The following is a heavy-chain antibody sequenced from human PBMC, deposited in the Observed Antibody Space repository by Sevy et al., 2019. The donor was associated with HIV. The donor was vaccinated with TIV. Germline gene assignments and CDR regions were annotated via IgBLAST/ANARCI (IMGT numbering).Heavy chain of an antibody. CDR1: GFTFSNAW. Sequence: GGSLRLSCAASGFTFSNAWMSWVRQAPGKGLEWVGRIKSKTDGGTTDYAAPVKGRFTISRDDSKNTLYLQMNSLKTEDTAVYYCTTDPSTARIVGATILGYYYYYVDVWGKGTTVTVSS. V-gene: IGHV3-15*01. CDR3: TTDPSTARIVGATILGYYYYYVDV. CDR2: IKSKTDGGTT. J-gene: IGHJ6*03. D-gene: IGHD1-26*01.